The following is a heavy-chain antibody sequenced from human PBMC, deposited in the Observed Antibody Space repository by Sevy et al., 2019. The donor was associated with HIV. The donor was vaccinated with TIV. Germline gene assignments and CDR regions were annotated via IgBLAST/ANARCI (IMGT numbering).Heavy chain of an antibody. CDR2: IYSGGST. CDR1: GFTVSSNY. Sequence: GESLKISCAASGFTVSSNYMSWVRQAPGKGLEWVSVIYSGGSTYYADSVKGRFTISRDNSKNTLYLQMNSLRAEDTAVYYCASEYYDSSGYYSPRAFDIWGQGTMVTVSS. V-gene: IGHV3-53*01. CDR3: ASEYYDSSGYYSPRAFDI. D-gene: IGHD3-22*01. J-gene: IGHJ3*02.